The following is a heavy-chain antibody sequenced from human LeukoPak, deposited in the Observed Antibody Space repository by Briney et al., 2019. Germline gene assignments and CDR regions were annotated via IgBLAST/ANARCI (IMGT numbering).Heavy chain of an antibody. V-gene: IGHV1-2*02. CDR2: INPNSGGT. J-gene: IGHJ5*02. CDR3: ARDKGAFQSNWFDP. Sequence: GASVKVSCKASGYTFTCYYMHWVRQAPGQGLEWMGWINPNSGGTNYAQKFQGRVTMTRDTSISTAYMELSRLRSDDTAVYYCARDKGAFQSNWFDPWGQGTLVTVSS. D-gene: IGHD4/OR15-4a*01. CDR1: GYTFTCYY.